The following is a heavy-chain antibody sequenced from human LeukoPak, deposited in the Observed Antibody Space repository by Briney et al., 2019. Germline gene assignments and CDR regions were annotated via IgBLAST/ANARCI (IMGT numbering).Heavy chain of an antibody. J-gene: IGHJ5*02. Sequence: GGSLRLSCAASGFTFSSYWMHWVRQAPGKGLVWFSRINSDGSSTSYADSVKGRFPISRDNAKNTLYLQMNSLRAEDTAVYYCARAGSSSWYSNRFDPWGQGTLVTVSS. CDR1: GFTFSSYW. D-gene: IGHD6-13*01. CDR3: ARAGSSSWYSNRFDP. V-gene: IGHV3-74*01. CDR2: INSDGSST.